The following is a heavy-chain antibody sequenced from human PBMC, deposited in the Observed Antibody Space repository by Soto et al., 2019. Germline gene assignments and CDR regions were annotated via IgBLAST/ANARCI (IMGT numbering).Heavy chain of an antibody. CDR1: GGTFSSYA. Sequence: SVKASCKASGGTFSSYAISWVRQAPGQVLEWMGGIIPIFGTANYAQKFQGRVTITADESTSTAYMELSSLRSEDTAVYYCAGRDCYDSSGYYWPFDYWGQGTMLTVSS. CDR3: AGRDCYDSSGYYWPFDY. CDR2: IIPIFGTA. V-gene: IGHV1-69*13. D-gene: IGHD3-22*01. J-gene: IGHJ4*02.